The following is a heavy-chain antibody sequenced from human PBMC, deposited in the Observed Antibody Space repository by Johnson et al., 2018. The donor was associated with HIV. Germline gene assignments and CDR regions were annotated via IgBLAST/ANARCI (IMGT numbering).Heavy chain of an antibody. CDR2: IKQDGSEK. CDR1: GLTFSSYW. D-gene: IGHD3-9*01. J-gene: IGHJ3*02. V-gene: IGHV3-7*01. CDR3: ARDPGPDYDILTGQLYGAFDI. Sequence: VQLVESGGGVVQPGGSLRLSCAASGLTFSSYWMSWVRQAPGKGLEWVANIKQDGSEKYYVDSVKGRFTISRDNAKNSLYLQMNSLRAEDTAVYYCARDPGPDYDILTGQLYGAFDIWGQGTMVTVSS.